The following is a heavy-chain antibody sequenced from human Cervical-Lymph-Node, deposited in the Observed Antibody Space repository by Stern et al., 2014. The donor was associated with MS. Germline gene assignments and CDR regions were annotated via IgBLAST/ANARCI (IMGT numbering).Heavy chain of an antibody. V-gene: IGHV4-59*01. J-gene: IGHJ4*02. D-gene: IGHD5-12*01. CDR1: GGSISSYF. CDR2: VYYRGST. CDR3: ARGRLNIVATTFDY. Sequence: QLQLQESGPGLVKPSETLSLTCTVSGGSISSYFWSWIRQPPGKGLEWIGYVYYRGSTNYNPSLKSRVTISVDTSKNQFSLKLSSVTAADTAVYYCARGRLNIVATTFDYWGQGTLVTVSS.